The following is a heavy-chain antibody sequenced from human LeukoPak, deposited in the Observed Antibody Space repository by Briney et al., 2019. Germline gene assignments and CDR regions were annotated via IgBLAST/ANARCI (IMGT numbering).Heavy chain of an antibody. CDR1: GGSISSYY. CDR2: IYSSGST. CDR3: ARAGRGGDNLTPFDY. V-gene: IGHV4-59*01. D-gene: IGHD2-21*01. Sequence: PSETLSLTCAVSGGSISSYYWSWIRQPPGRGLEWIGYIYSSGSTNYNPSLKSRVTISVDTSKNQFSLKLSSVTAADTAVYYCARAGRGGDNLTPFDYWGQGTLVTVSS. J-gene: IGHJ4*02.